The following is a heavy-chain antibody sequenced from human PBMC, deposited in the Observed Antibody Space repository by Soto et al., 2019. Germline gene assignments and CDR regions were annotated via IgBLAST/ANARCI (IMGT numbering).Heavy chain of an antibody. J-gene: IGHJ4*02. CDR1: GGSISSSNW. V-gene: IGHV4-4*02. CDR2: IYHSGST. D-gene: IGHD3-10*01. Sequence: QVQLQESGPGLVKPSGTLSLTCAVSGGSISSSNWWSWVRQPPGKGLEWIGEIYHSGSTNYNPSLKTRVTMSVDESKHQFSLKLSSVTAADTAVYYCARDRVRGHERPYWGQGTLVTVSS. CDR3: ARDRVRGHERPY.